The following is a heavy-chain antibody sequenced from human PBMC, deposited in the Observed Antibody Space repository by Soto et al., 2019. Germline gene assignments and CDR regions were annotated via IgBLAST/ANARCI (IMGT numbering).Heavy chain of an antibody. D-gene: IGHD2-15*01. J-gene: IGHJ4*02. Sequence: PSETLSLTCTVSGASISTYYCSFIRQTAEKRLEWIGRIYSSGSTIYSPSLKSRVTMSLDTSKNRFSLKLTSVTAADTAVYYCARGFGSDWYYFDSWGQGILVTVSS. CDR3: ARGFGSDWYYFDS. CDR1: GASISTYY. CDR2: IYSSGST. V-gene: IGHV4-4*07.